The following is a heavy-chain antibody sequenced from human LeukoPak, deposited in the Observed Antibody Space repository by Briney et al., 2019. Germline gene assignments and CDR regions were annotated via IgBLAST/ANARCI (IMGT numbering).Heavy chain of an antibody. Sequence: GGSLRLSCAASGFTFSSYSIHWVRQAPGKGLEWVAVIWYDGSNKYYADSVKGRFTISRDNSKNTLYLQMNSLRAEDTAVYYCARLNRWHFDYWGQGTLVTVSS. V-gene: IGHV3-33*01. CDR3: ARLNRWHFDY. CDR2: IWYDGSNK. CDR1: GFTFSSYS. J-gene: IGHJ4*02. D-gene: IGHD1-14*01.